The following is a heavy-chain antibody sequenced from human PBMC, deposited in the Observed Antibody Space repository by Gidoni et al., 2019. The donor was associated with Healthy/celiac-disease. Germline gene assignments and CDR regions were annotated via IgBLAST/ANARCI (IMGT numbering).Heavy chain of an antibody. J-gene: IGHJ4*02. CDR2: IYYSGST. CDR3: ARVDSSGYYYADAGPVDY. CDR1: GGSISSGGYY. D-gene: IGHD3-22*01. Sequence: QVQLQESGPGLVKPSQTLSLTCTVSGGSISSGGYYWSWIRQHPGKGLEWIGYIYYSGSTYYNPSLKSRVTISVDTSKNQFSLKLSSVTAADTAVYYCARVDSSGYYYADAGPVDYWGQGTLVTVSS. V-gene: IGHV4-31*03.